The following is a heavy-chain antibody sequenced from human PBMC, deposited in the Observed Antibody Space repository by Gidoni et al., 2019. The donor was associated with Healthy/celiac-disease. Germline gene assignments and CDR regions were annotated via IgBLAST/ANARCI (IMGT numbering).Heavy chain of an antibody. CDR3: ARGAGDYGSYYFDY. CDR1: GGSVSRGSYY. D-gene: IGHD4-17*01. CDR2: IYYSGST. V-gene: IGHV4-61*01. J-gene: IGHJ4*02. Sequence: QVQLQESGPGLVKPSETLSLTCTVSGGSVSRGSYYWSWIRQPPGKGLEWIGYIYYSGSTNYNPSLKSRVTISVDTSKNQFSLKLSSVTAADTAVYYCARGAGDYGSYYFDYWGQGTLVTVSS.